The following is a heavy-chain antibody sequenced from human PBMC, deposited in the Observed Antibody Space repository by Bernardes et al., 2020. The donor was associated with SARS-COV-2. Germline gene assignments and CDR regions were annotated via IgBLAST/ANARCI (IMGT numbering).Heavy chain of an antibody. CDR3: ARGGRPAAFDSHFYGMDV. CDR1: GGTFTSYA. Sequence: SVKVSCKASGGTFTSYATTWVRQAPGQGLEFLGGIIPIFGTLNYAQKFQGRVTITAAESTNTVYMDLSSLTYDDTAVYYCARGGRPAAFDSHFYGMDVWGQGTTVTVSS. D-gene: IGHD2-15*01. V-gene: IGHV1-69*13. CDR2: IIPIFGTL. J-gene: IGHJ6*02.